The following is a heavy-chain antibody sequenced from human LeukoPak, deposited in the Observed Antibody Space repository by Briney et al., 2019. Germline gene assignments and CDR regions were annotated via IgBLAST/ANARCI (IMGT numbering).Heavy chain of an antibody. CDR3: TTVVSFDYYDSSGYYSPAYAFDI. CDR1: GFTFSNAW. D-gene: IGHD3-22*01. Sequence: GGSLRLSCAASGFTFSNAWMNWVRQAPGKGLEWVGRIKSKTDSGTTDYAAPVKGRFTISRDDSKNTLYLQMNSLKTEDTAVYYCTTVVSFDYYDSSGYYSPAYAFDIWGQGTMVTVSS. CDR2: IKSKTDSGTT. J-gene: IGHJ3*02. V-gene: IGHV3-15*07.